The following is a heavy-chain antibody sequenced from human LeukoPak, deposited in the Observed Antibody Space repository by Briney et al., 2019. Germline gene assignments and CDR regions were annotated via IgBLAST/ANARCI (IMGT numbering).Heavy chain of an antibody. V-gene: IGHV4-39*01. CDR3: ARHVSSMVRGVMYFDY. J-gene: IGHJ4*02. Sequence: PSETLSLTCTVSGGSISSSSYYWGWIRQPPGKGLEWIGSIYYSGSTYYNPSLKSRVTISVDTSRDQLSLNLRSVTAADTAVYYCARHVSSMVRGVMYFDYWGQGALVTVSS. D-gene: IGHD3-10*01. CDR2: IYYSGST. CDR1: GGSISSSSYY.